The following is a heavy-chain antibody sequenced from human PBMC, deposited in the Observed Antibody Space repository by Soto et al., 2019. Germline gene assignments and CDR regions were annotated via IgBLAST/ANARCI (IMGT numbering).Heavy chain of an antibody. J-gene: IGHJ4*02. CDR3: AANLPDWGAYAFDY. Sequence: EVQLVESGGGLVEPGGSLRLSCAASGFTVTNAWLNWVRQAPGKGLEWVGRIKSKNDGGTTDYAAPVKGRFTISRDDSENTVYLQMNSLKTEDTAVYYCAANLPDWGAYAFDYWRQGTLVTVSA. CDR2: IKSKNDGGTT. CDR1: GFTVTNAW. D-gene: IGHD3-16*01. V-gene: IGHV3-15*07.